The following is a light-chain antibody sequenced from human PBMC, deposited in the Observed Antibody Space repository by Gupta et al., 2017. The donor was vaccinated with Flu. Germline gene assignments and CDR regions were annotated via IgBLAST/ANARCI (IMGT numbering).Light chain of an antibody. V-gene: IGLV2-11*01. CDR1: SSDVGGYKY. CDR2: DVS. J-gene: IGLJ2*01. Sequence: SALTPPPSLSGSPGQSVTIPCTGTSSDVGGYKYVSWYQQHPGKAPKLMIYDVSKRPSGVPDRFSGSKSGNTASLTISGLQAEDEADYYCCSYAGSYTLVFGGGTKLTVL. CDR3: CSYAGSYTLV.